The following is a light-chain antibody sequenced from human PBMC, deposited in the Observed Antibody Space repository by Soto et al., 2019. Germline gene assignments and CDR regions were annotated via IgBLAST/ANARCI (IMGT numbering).Light chain of an antibody. V-gene: IGKV1-39*01. CDR2: GAS. J-gene: IGKJ4*01. CDR3: QQTSNTPQT. CDR1: QSISGY. Sequence: DIQMTQSPSSLSASVGDRFTITCRASQSISGYLNWYQQKPGTXPKXXIYGASSLQSGVPSRFSGSGSGTDLTITIRSLQPEDCETYYCQQTSNTPQTFGGGTKVDIK.